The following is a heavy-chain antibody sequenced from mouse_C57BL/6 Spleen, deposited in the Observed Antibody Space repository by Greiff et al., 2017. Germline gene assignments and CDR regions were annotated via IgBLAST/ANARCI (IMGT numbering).Heavy chain of an antibody. CDR3: ARGEIYDYGDGDWYFDV. V-gene: IGHV1-64*01. CDR2: IHPNSGST. J-gene: IGHJ1*03. D-gene: IGHD2-4*01. CDR1: GYTFTSYW. Sequence: QVQLQQPGAELVKPGASVKLSCKASGYTFTSYWMHWVKQRPGQGLEWIGMIHPNSGSTNYNEKFKTKATLTVDKSSSTAYMQLSSLTSEDSAVYCCARGEIYDYGDGDWYFDVWGTGTTVTVSS.